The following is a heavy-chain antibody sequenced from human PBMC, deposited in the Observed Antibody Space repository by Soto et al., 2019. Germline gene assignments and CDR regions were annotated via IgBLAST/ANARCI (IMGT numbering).Heavy chain of an antibody. CDR3: ARDRYSSGWYFDY. Sequence: GGSLRLSCAASGFTFSSYGMHWVRQAPGKGLEWVAVIWYDGSNKYYADSVKGRLTISRDNSKNTLYPQMNSLRAEDTAVYYCARDRYSSGWYFDYWGQGTLVTVS. J-gene: IGHJ4*02. V-gene: IGHV3-33*01. CDR2: IWYDGSNK. CDR1: GFTFSSYG. D-gene: IGHD6-19*01.